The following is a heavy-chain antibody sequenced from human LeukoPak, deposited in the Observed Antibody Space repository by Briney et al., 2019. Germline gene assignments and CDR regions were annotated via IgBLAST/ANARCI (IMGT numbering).Heavy chain of an antibody. D-gene: IGHD1-26*01. CDR1: GYTLTELS. V-gene: IGHV1-24*01. CDR3: ARAAFTWELLYYFDY. Sequence: VASVKVSCKVSGYTLTELSMHWVRQAPGKGLEWMGGFDPEDGETIYAQKFQGRVTMTEDTSTDTAYMELSSLRSEDTAVYYCARAAFTWELLYYFDYWGQGTLVTVSS. CDR2: FDPEDGET. J-gene: IGHJ4*02.